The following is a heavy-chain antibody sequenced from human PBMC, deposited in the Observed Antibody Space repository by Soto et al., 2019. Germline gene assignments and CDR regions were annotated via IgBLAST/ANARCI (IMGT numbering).Heavy chain of an antibody. CDR2: IKQDGSEK. V-gene: IGHV3-7*01. CDR3: ARARGANSGFSEGAFDI. D-gene: IGHD6-19*01. Sequence: GGSLRLSCAASGFTFSSYWMSWVRQAPGKGLEWVANIKQDGSEKYYVDSVKGRFTISRDNAKNSLYLQMNSLRAEDTAVYYCARARGANSGFSEGAFDIWGQGTMVTVSS. J-gene: IGHJ3*02. CDR1: GFTFSSYW.